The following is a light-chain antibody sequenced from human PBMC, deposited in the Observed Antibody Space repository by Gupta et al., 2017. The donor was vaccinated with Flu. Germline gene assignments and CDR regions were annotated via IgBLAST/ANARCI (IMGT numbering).Light chain of an antibody. CDR2: RTN. Sequence: RVTISCSGSSSNIGYNYVYWYQQLPGTAPKLLIYRTNQRPSGVPDRFSASKSGTSASLAISGLRSEDEADYFCAAWDDSLGAIVFGGGTQLTVL. V-gene: IGLV1-47*01. CDR1: SSNIGYNY. CDR3: AAWDDSLGAIV. J-gene: IGLJ7*01.